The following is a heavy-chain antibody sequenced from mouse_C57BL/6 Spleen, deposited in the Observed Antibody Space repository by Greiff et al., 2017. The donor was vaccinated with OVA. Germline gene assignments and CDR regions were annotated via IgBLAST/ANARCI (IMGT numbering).Heavy chain of an antibody. CDR1: GYTFTDYN. Sequence: EVQLQQSGPELVKPGASVKIPCKASGYTFTDYNMDWVKQSHGKSLEWIGDINPNNGGTIYNQKFKGKATLTVDKSSSTAYMELRSLTSEDTAVYYCARRGLYYDYAPFAYWGQGTLVTVSA. D-gene: IGHD2-4*01. CDR2: INPNNGGT. CDR3: ARRGLYYDYAPFAY. V-gene: IGHV1-18*01. J-gene: IGHJ3*01.